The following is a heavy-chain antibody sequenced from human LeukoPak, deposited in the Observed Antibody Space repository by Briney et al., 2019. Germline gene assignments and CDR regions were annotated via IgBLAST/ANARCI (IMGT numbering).Heavy chain of an antibody. Sequence: SETLSLTCTVSGGSISSYYWSWIRQPAGKGLEWIGRIYTSGSTNYNPSLKSRVTMSVDTSKNQFSLKLSSVTAADTAVYYCARYGGHPAAYDAFDIWGQGTMVTVSS. J-gene: IGHJ3*02. D-gene: IGHD3-16*01. CDR3: ARYGGHPAAYDAFDI. CDR2: IYTSGST. CDR1: GGSISSYY. V-gene: IGHV4-4*07.